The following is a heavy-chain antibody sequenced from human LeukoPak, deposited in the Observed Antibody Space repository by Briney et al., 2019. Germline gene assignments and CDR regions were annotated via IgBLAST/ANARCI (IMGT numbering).Heavy chain of an antibody. CDR2: IYYSGST. D-gene: IGHD5-12*01. CDR1: GGSISSSSYY. V-gene: IGHV4-39*07. J-gene: IGHJ3*02. Sequence: PSETLSLTCTVSGGSISSSSYYWGWIRQPPGKGLEWIGSIYYSGSTYYNPSLKSRVTISVDTSKNQFSLKLSSVTAADTAVYYCARDISSGYDGSDTFDIWGQGTMVTVSS. CDR3: ARDISSGYDGSDTFDI.